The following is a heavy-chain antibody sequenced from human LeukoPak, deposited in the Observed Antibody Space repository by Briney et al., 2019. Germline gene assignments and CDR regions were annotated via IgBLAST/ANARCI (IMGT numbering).Heavy chain of an antibody. CDR3: ARDHRHRDSSGYYYYYYYMDV. Sequence: PSETLSPTCTVSGGSISSGDYYWSWIRQPPGKGLEWIGYIYYSGSTYYNPSLKSRVTISVDTSKNQFSLKLSSVTAADTAVYYCARDHRHRDSSGYYYYYYYMDVWGKGTTVTVSS. CDR1: GGSISSGDYY. CDR2: IYYSGST. J-gene: IGHJ6*03. V-gene: IGHV4-30-4*08. D-gene: IGHD3-22*01.